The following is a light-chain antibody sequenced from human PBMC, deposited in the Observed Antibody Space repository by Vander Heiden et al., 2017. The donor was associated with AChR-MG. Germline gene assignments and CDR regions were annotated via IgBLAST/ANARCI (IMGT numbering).Light chain of an antibody. Sequence: DIVMTQSPDSLAVSLGERATINCKSSQSVLFNSNNKDYLAWYRQKPGQPPELLIYWASTREFGVPDRFSGSGSGTDFALTISSLQAEDVAVYYCQQDDTTPFTFGQGTKLEI. V-gene: IGKV4-1*01. CDR2: WAS. CDR3: QQDDTTPFT. J-gene: IGKJ2*01. CDR1: QSVLFNSNNKDY.